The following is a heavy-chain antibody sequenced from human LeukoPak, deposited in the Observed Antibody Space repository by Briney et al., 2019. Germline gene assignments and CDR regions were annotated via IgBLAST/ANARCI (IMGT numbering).Heavy chain of an antibody. J-gene: IGHJ5*02. Sequence: VASVTVSCKASGGTFSSYTINWVRQAPGQVLEWMGRIIPILGIANYAQKFQGRVTITADKSTSTAYMELSSLRSEDTAVYYCARGGAIVVVPAAEFRFDPWGQGTLVTVSS. D-gene: IGHD2-2*01. CDR1: GGTFSSYT. CDR3: ARGGAIVVVPAAEFRFDP. V-gene: IGHV1-69*02. CDR2: IIPILGIA.